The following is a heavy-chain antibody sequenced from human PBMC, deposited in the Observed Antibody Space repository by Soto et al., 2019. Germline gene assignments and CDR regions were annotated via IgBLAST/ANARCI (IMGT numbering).Heavy chain of an antibody. Sequence: SETLSLTCTVSGDSMSSSSYCWGWIRQPPGKGLEWIGSMFYSGSTYYDPSLKSRVTISVDTSKSQFSLKLSSVTAADTAVYYCARQKSGNDYLDYWGQGTLVTVSS. V-gene: IGHV4-39*01. D-gene: IGHD5-12*01. CDR2: MFYSGST. J-gene: IGHJ4*02. CDR1: GDSMSSSSYC. CDR3: ARQKSGNDYLDY.